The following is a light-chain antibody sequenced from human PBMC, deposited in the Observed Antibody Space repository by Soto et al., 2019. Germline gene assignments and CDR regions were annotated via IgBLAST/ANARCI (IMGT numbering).Light chain of an antibody. J-gene: IGKJ3*01. Sequence: EILLTQSPAIVSLSPGERATLSCRASQSVNNFFAWYQQKPGQAPRLLIYDASYRAPGIPARFSGSGSGTDFTLTISSLEAEDSAVYYCQQRGSWSATFGPGTKVDI. CDR1: QSVNNF. CDR3: QQRGSWSAT. V-gene: IGKV3-11*01. CDR2: DAS.